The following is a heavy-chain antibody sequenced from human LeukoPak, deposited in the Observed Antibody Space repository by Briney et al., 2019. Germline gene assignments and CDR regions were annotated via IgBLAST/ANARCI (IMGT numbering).Heavy chain of an antibody. D-gene: IGHD3-22*01. CDR3: ARHRGFTTARDYFDY. CDR2: IYYSGST. Sequence: PSETLSLTCTVSGGSISSYYWSWIRQPPGKGLEWIGYIYYSGSTNYNPSLKSRVTISVDTSKNQFSLKLSSVTAADTAVYYCARHRGFTTARDYFDYWGQGTLVTVSS. J-gene: IGHJ4*02. V-gene: IGHV4-59*08. CDR1: GGSISSYY.